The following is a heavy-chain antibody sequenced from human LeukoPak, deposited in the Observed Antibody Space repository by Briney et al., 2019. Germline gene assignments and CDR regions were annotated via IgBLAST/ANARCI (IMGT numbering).Heavy chain of an antibody. D-gene: IGHD6-6*01. CDR2: IYYSEST. CDR1: GGSISSYY. Sequence: ASETLSLTCTVSGGSISSYYSSWIRQPPGKGLEWIWYIYYSESTHYNPPLKSRVTISVDTSKNQFSLNLSSVTAADTAVYHCARDQQLGYFDYWGQGTLVTVSS. V-gene: IGHV4-59*01. J-gene: IGHJ4*02. CDR3: ARDQQLGYFDY.